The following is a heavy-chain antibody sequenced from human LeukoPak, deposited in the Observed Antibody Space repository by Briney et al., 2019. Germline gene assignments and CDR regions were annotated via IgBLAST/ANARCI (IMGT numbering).Heavy chain of an antibody. J-gene: IGHJ3*02. CDR1: GYSISSGYY. CDR2: IYHSGST. V-gene: IGHV4-38-2*02. CDR3: AREPQVQGYYYDSSPPFDAFDI. Sequence: SETLSLTCAVSGYSISSGYYWGWIRQPPGKGLEWIGSIYHSGSTNYNRSLKSRVTISVDTSKNQFSLKLSSVTAADTAVYYCAREPQVQGYYYDSSPPFDAFDIWGQGTKVTVSS. D-gene: IGHD3-22*01.